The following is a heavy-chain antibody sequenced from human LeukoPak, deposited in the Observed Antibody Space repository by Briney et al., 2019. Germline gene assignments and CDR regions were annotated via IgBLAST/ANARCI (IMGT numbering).Heavy chain of an antibody. D-gene: IGHD1-26*01. Sequence: GGSLRLSCATSGFTFDDYAMHWVRQAPGKGLEWVSGISWNSGSIGYADSVKGRFTISRDNAKNSLYLQMNSLRAEDTALYYCAKDRGGSYYSHFDYWGQGTLVTVSS. CDR3: AKDRGGSYYSHFDY. CDR1: GFTFDDYA. CDR2: ISWNSGSI. V-gene: IGHV3-9*01. J-gene: IGHJ4*02.